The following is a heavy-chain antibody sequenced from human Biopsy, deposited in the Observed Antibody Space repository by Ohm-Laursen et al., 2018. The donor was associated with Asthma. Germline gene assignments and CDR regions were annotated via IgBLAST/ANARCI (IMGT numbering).Heavy chain of an antibody. Sequence: TLSLTCTVSYGSITSGGYYWTWIRQHPGKGLEWIGFIYSSGSTYYNPSLKSRVSISIDTSKNQFSLKLSSVTAADTAVYYCARAQDYYDSRGYYRGFDYWGQGTLVTVSS. CDR3: ARAQDYYDSRGYYRGFDY. D-gene: IGHD3-22*01. CDR1: YGSITSGGYY. V-gene: IGHV4-31*02. CDR2: IYSSGST. J-gene: IGHJ4*02.